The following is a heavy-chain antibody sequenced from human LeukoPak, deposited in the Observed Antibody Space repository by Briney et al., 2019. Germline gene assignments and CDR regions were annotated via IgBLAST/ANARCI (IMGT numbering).Heavy chain of an antibody. CDR3: VRELGYCNGGDCSL. CDR1: GFTFTNYW. CDR2: IKGDGSVT. D-gene: IGHD2-15*01. J-gene: IGHJ4*02. Sequence: PGGSLRLSCVASGFTFTNYWMNWVRQAPGKGLVFVSRIKGDGSVTSYADSVKGRFTISRDNARNTVHLQMSSLRAEDTAVYYCVRELGYCNGGDCSLWGQGTLVTVSS. V-gene: IGHV3-74*01.